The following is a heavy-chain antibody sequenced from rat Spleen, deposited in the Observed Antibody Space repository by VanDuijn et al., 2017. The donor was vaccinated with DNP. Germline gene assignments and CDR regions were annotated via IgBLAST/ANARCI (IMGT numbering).Heavy chain of an antibody. Sequence: QVQLKESGPGLVQPSETLSLTCTVSGFSLTTYSVSWVRQPPGKGLEWIATMSSGGSTYYNSVLKSRLSINRDTSKSQVFLKMNSLQTEDTAMYFCARYYGYNYYAMDAWGQGTSVTVSS. CDR2: MSSGGST. J-gene: IGHJ4*01. V-gene: IGHV2-6*01. CDR1: GFSLTTYS. CDR3: ARYYGYNYYAMDA. D-gene: IGHD1-9*01.